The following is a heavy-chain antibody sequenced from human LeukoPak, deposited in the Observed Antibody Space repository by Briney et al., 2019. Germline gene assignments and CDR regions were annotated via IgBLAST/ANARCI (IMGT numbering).Heavy chain of an antibody. CDR3: ARHWTYYDYVWGSYRPYYFDY. D-gene: IGHD3-16*02. V-gene: IGHV4-4*07. CDR1: GDSISSYY. J-gene: IGHJ4*02. Sequence: PSETLSLTCTVSGDSISSYYWSWIRQPAGKGLQWIGRIYISGSTNYNPSLKSRVTMSIDTSKNQFSLKLSSATAADTAVYYCARHWTYYDYVWGSYRPYYFDYWGQGTLVTVSS. CDR2: IYISGST.